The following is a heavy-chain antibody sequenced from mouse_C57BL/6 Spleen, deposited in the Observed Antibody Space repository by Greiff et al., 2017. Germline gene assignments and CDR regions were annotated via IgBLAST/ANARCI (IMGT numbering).Heavy chain of an antibody. CDR1: GFTFSSYG. CDR3: ASSHLAWFAY. Sequence: EVKVVESGGDLVKPGGSLKLSCAASGFTFSSYGMSWVRQTPDKRLEWVATISSGGSYTYYPDSVKGRFTISRDNAKNTLYLQMSSLKSEDTAMYYCASSHLAWFAYWGQGTLVTVSA. CDR2: ISSGGSYT. J-gene: IGHJ3*01. V-gene: IGHV5-6*01.